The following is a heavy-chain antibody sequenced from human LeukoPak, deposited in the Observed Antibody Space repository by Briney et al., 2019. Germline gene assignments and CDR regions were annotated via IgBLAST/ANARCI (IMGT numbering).Heavy chain of an antibody. CDR3: ARGCAGGSCYSETFDY. Sequence: ASVKVSCKASGGTFSSYAISWVRQAPGQGLEWMGGIIPIFGTANYAQKFQGRVTITADESTSTAYMELSSLRSGDTAVYYCARGCAGGSCYSETFDYWGQGTLVTVSS. CDR1: GGTFSSYA. D-gene: IGHD2-15*01. J-gene: IGHJ4*02. V-gene: IGHV1-69*13. CDR2: IIPIFGTA.